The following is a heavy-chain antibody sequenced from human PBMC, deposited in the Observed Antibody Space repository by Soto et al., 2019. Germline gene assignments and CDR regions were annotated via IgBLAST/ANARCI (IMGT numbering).Heavy chain of an antibody. J-gene: IGHJ6*02. Sequence: PVGSLRLSCAASGFTFSSYGMHWVRQAPGKGLEWVAVISYDGSNKYYADSVKGRFTISRDNSKNTLYLQMNSLRAEDTAVYYCASLYYHSSGYDTYYGMDVWGQGPTLTVS. CDR2: ISYDGSNK. CDR1: GFTFSSYG. CDR3: ASLYYHSSGYDTYYGMDV. D-gene: IGHD3-22*01. V-gene: IGHV3-30*03.